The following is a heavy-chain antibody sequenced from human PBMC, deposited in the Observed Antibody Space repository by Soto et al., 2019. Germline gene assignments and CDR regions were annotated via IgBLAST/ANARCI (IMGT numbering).Heavy chain of an antibody. Sequence: QVQVVQSGVEVRRPGSSVKVSCKASGDTFKNCVISWVRQAPGPGLEWMGGIIPLFGTTDFAQRFQGRLTITTDESTTTAYMELSRLRSEDTAMYYCAAELGFGKLSVVWGQGTTVIVSS. D-gene: IGHD3-10*01. V-gene: IGHV1-69*01. CDR1: GDTFKNCV. CDR3: AAELGFGKLSVV. J-gene: IGHJ6*02. CDR2: IIPLFGTT.